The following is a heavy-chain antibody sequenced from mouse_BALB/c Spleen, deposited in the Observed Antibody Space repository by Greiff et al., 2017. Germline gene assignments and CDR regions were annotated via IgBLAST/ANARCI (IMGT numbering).Heavy chain of an antibody. CDR2: IYPGDGDT. D-gene: IGHD3-1*01. V-gene: IGHV1-87*01. Sequence: VQLVESGAELARPGASVNLSCKASGYTFTSYWMPWVNQRPGQGLEWIGAIYPGDGDTRYTQKFKGKATLTADKSSSTAYMQLSGLAAEDSAVYYCARGELGLAWFAYWGQGTLVTVSA. CDR1: GYTFTSYW. J-gene: IGHJ3*01. CDR3: ARGELGLAWFAY.